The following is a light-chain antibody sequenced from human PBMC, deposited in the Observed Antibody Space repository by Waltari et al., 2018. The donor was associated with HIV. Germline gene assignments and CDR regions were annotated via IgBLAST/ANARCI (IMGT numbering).Light chain of an antibody. Sequence: QSELTQSPSASGTPGQRVTISCSGSRSNIGTNSVNWYQQPPGTAPKLPIYSNCQRPSGVPDRFSGSKSGTSASLASTGLQSEDEADYYCAAWDDSLNGHVVFGGGTKLTVL. V-gene: IGLV1-44*01. CDR2: SNC. CDR1: RSNIGTNS. J-gene: IGLJ2*01. CDR3: AAWDDSLNGHVV.